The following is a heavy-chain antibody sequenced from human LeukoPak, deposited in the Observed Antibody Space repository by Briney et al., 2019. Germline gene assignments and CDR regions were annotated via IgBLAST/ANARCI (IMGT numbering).Heavy chain of an antibody. CDR2: IYYSGST. Sequence: SETLSLTCTVSGGSICSYYWSWIRQPPGKGLEWIGYIYYSGSTNYNPSLKSRVTISVDTSKNQFSLKLSSVTAADTAVYYCARSLPNPGITIFGRKAFDIWGQGTMVTVSS. V-gene: IGHV4-59*01. D-gene: IGHD3-9*01. CDR3: ARSLPNPGITIFGRKAFDI. CDR1: GGSICSYY. J-gene: IGHJ3*02.